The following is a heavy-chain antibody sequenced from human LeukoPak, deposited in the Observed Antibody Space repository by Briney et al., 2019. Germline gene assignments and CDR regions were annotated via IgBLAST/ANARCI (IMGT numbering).Heavy chain of an antibody. CDR3: ARNRDGYNSFDY. J-gene: IGHJ4*02. CDR1: GGSISSGDYY. Sequence: SQTLSLTCTVSGGSISSGDYYWSWIRQPPGKGLEWIGYIYYSGSTYYNPSLKSRVTISVDTSKNHFSLKLSSVTAADTAVYYCARNRDGYNSFDYWGQGTLVTVSS. CDR2: IYYSGST. V-gene: IGHV4-30-4*08. D-gene: IGHD5-24*01.